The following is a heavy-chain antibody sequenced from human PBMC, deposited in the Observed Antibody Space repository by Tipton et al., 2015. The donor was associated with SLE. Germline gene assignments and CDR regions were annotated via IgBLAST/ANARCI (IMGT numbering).Heavy chain of an antibody. Sequence: VQLVQSGAEVKKPGESLKISCKGSGDSSSNYWIAWVRQLPGKGPEWMGIIYLGDSDTRYSPSFQGQVTISADKSISTAYLQWGSLKASDTAIYYCATPEYCTATSCPLDYWGQGTLVTVSS. D-gene: IGHD2-8*02. CDR1: GDSSSNYW. CDR2: IYLGDSDT. CDR3: ATPEYCTATSCPLDY. J-gene: IGHJ4*02. V-gene: IGHV5-51*03.